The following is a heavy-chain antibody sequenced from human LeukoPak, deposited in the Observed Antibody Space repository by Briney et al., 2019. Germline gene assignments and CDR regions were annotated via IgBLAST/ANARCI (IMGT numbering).Heavy chain of an antibody. CDR3: ARYDYGDCWFDP. Sequence: SETLSLTCTVSGGSMNNYYWSWIRQAPGKGLEWIGYISDSGSTNYNPSLGSRVTISVDTSKNQFSLKLTSVTTADTALYYCARYDYGDCWFDPWGQGTLVTVSS. V-gene: IGHV4-59*01. D-gene: IGHD4-17*01. CDR2: ISDSGST. J-gene: IGHJ5*02. CDR1: GGSMNNYY.